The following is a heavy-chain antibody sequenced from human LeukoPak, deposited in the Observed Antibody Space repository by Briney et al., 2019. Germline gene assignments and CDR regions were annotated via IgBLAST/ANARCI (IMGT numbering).Heavy chain of an antibody. D-gene: IGHD3-9*01. CDR2: INNSGRNT. CDR3: ARDGYDILTGSYKGVDY. Sequence: GGSLRLSCAASGFTFSSRDMNWVRQAPGKGLEWVSTINNSGRNTHYADSVKGRFTISRDNAKNSLYLQMNSLRAEDTAVYYCARDGYDILTGSYKGVDYWGQGTLVTVSS. V-gene: IGHV3-21*04. J-gene: IGHJ4*02. CDR1: GFTFSSRD.